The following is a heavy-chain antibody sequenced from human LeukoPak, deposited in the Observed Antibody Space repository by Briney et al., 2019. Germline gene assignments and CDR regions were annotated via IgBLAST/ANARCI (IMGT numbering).Heavy chain of an antibody. D-gene: IGHD5-18*01. CDR3: ARDEEVDTAMVDY. J-gene: IGHJ4*02. V-gene: IGHV3-30-3*01. CDR1: GFTFSSYA. Sequence: GGSLRLSCAASGFTFSSYAMHWVRQAPGKGLEWVAVISYDGSNKYYADSVKGRFTISRDNSKNTLYLQMNSLRAEDTAVYYCARDEEVDTAMVDYWGQGTLVTVSS. CDR2: ISYDGSNK.